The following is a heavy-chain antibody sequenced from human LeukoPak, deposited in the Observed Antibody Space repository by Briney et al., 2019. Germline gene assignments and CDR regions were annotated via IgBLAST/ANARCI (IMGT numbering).Heavy chain of an antibody. CDR1: GYSFTSYH. V-gene: IGHV1-18*01. CDR3: ARDISDYIGASDY. J-gene: IGHJ4*02. Sequence: GASVKVSCKASGYSFTSYHISWVRQAPGQGLEWVAWINLHNGDTKYAQKFQGRVTMTTDTSTSTAYMELRSLTSDDTAVYYCARDISDYIGASDYWGQGSLVTVSS. CDR2: INLHNGDT. D-gene: IGHD6-13*01.